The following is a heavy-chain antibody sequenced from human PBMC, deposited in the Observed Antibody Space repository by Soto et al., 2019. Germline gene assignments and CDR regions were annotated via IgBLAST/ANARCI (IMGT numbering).Heavy chain of an antibody. CDR3: ARVGGINWFDP. CDR1: GGSISSGGYY. V-gene: IGHV4-31*01. CDR2: IYYSGST. D-gene: IGHD3-16*01. Sequence: QVQLQESGPGLVKPSQTLSLTCTVSGGSISSGGYYWSWLRQHPGKGLEWIGYIYYSGSTYYNPSLKSLVTISVDSSKSQFSRKLSSVTAADTAVYYCARVGGINWFDPWGQGTLVTVSS. J-gene: IGHJ5*02.